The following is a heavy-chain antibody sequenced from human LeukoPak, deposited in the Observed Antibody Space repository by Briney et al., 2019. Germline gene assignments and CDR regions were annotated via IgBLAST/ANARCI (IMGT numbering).Heavy chain of an antibody. J-gene: IGHJ4*02. V-gene: IGHV3-30*02. D-gene: IGHD3-3*01. CDR2: IRYVGSNK. Sequence: PGGSLRLSCAASGFTFSSYGMHWVRQAPGKGLEWVAFIRYVGSNKYYADSVKGRFTISRDNSKNTLYLQMNSLRAEDTAVYYCAKDWDNYDFWSGYYTVIEDYWGQGTLVTVSS. CDR3: AKDWDNYDFWSGYYTVIEDY. CDR1: GFTFSSYG.